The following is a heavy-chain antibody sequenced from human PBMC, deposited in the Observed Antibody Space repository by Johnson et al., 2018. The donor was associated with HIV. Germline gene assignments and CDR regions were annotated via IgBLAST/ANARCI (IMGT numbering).Heavy chain of an antibody. CDR1: GFTFSSYG. V-gene: IGHV3-30*02. Sequence: QVQLVESGGGVVQPVGSLRLSCVASGFTFSSYGMHWVRQAPGKGLEWVAFIRYDGSNKYYADSVKGRFTISRDNSKNTLYLQMNSLRAEDTAVYYCARKARGQGAFDIWGQGTMVTVSS. CDR2: IRYDGSNK. CDR3: ARKARGQGAFDI. D-gene: IGHD3-10*01. J-gene: IGHJ3*02.